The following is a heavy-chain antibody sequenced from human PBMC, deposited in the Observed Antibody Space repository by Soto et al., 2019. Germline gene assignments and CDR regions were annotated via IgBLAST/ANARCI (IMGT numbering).Heavy chain of an antibody. CDR2: IYYSGST. Sequence: SETLSLTCTVSGGSISSGGYYWSWIRQHPGKGLEWIGYIYYSGSTYYNPSLKSRVTISVDTSKNQFSLKLSSVTAADTAVYYCARAAHRIINWFDPWGQGTLVTVSS. J-gene: IGHJ5*02. CDR1: GGSISSGGYY. CDR3: ARAAHRIINWFDP. V-gene: IGHV4-31*03.